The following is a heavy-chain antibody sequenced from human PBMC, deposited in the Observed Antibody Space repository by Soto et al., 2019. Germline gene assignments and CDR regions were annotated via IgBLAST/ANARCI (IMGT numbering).Heavy chain of an antibody. V-gene: IGHV4-31*01. CDR1: GGSISSGGYY. J-gene: IGHJ4*02. CDR3: ARYLLGRTDY. D-gene: IGHD2-8*02. Sequence: QVQLQEPGPGLAKPSQTLSLTCTVSGGSISSGGYYWSWIRQHPGKGLEWIGYIYSSGSTYYNPSLRSLVTISVDTSKNPCYLELSSVTAGETAVYYCARYLLGRTDYWGQGTLVTVSS. CDR2: IYSSGST.